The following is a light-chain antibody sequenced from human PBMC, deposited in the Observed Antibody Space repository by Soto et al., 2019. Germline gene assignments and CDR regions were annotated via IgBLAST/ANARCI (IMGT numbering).Light chain of an antibody. J-gene: IGLJ1*01. V-gene: IGLV2-14*01. Sequence: QSALTQPASVSGSPGQSITISCTGTSSDVGGYDSVSWYQHHPGKAPILMIFEVSHRPSAVSTRFSGSKSGNTASLTISGLQAEDEADYYCISYTNSATYVFGTGTKVTVL. CDR1: SSDVGGYDS. CDR3: ISYTNSATYV. CDR2: EVS.